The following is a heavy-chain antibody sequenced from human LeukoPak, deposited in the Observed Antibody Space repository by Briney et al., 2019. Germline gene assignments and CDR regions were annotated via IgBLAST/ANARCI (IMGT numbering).Heavy chain of an antibody. CDR3: AFSLFNYFDP. Sequence: ASVKVSCKTSGYTFTGYYMHWVRQAPGQGLEWMGWINPNSGGTNYAQKFQGRVTMTRDTSITTAYMELSGLRSDDTAAYYCAFSLFNYFDPWGQGTLVTVSS. CDR2: INPNSGGT. CDR1: GYTFTGYY. J-gene: IGHJ5*02. V-gene: IGHV1-2*02.